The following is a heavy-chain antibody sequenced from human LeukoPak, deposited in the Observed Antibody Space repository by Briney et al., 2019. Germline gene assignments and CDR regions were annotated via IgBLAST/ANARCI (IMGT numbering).Heavy chain of an antibody. CDR2: IRYDSSNT. Sequence: GGSLRLSCAASGFIFSSYGMHWVRQAPGKGLEGVAFIRYDSSNTYYADSVKGRFTISRDNSKNTLYLQMDSLRAEDTAVYYCASDNRLYCSGGSCYRFDYWGQGTLVTVSS. CDR3: ASDNRLYCSGGSCYRFDY. J-gene: IGHJ4*02. V-gene: IGHV3-30*02. D-gene: IGHD2-15*01. CDR1: GFIFSSYG.